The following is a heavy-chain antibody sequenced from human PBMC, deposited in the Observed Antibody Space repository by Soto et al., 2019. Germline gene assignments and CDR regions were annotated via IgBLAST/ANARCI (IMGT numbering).Heavy chain of an antibody. D-gene: IGHD6-6*01. J-gene: IGHJ6*02. V-gene: IGHV1-69*13. CDR1: GGTFSSYA. CDR3: AAQEGEQLAPYYYYYRMDV. Sequence: GASVKVSCKASGGTFSSYAISWVRQAPGQGLEWMGGIIPIFGTANYAQKFQGRVTITADESTSTAYMELSSLRSEDTAVYYCAAQEGEQLAPYYYYYRMDVWGQGTTVTVSS. CDR2: IIPIFGTA.